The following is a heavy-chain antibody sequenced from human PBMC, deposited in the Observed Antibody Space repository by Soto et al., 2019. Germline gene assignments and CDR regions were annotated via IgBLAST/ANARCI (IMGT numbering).Heavy chain of an antibody. CDR2: ISAGGGST. CDR1: AFTFRSYG. CDR3: AKTLGSGYPYYGMDV. Sequence: GGSLRLSCAASAFTFRSYGMNWVRQAPGKGLEWVSGISAGGGSTYYADSVKGRFTISRDNSKNTLSLQVSSLRAEDTAVYYCAKTLGSGYPYYGMDVWGQGTTVTVSS. V-gene: IGHV3-23*01. J-gene: IGHJ6*02. D-gene: IGHD3-3*01.